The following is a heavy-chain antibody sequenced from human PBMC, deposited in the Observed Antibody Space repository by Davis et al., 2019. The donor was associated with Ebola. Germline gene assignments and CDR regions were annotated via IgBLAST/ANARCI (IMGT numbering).Heavy chain of an antibody. Sequence: GGSLRLSCAASGFTLSAFGMNWIRQAPGKGPEWLAFIGQTGHTIYYADSVKGRFTISRDNAKNSLSLQINSLRDDDTAVYYCAKDLTFWRGCMDVWGQGTTVTVSS. CDR2: IGQTGHTI. D-gene: IGHD3-3*01. V-gene: IGHV3-48*02. CDR3: AKDLTFWRGCMDV. CDR1: GFTLSAFG. J-gene: IGHJ6*02.